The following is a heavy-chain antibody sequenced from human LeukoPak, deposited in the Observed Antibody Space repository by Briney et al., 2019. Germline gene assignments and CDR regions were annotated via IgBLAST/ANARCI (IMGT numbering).Heavy chain of an antibody. J-gene: IGHJ4*02. D-gene: IGHD2-15*01. CDR2: VYNSGDT. V-gene: IGHV4-59*08. Sequence: SETLSLTCTVSGGSTSSGYWSWIRQSPGKGLEWVGYVYNSGDTGKNPSLKSRVTILLDTSKNQCSLKLTSVSAADTAVYYCARLPVGGSSPSDYWGQGTLVTVSS. CDR3: ARLPVGGSSPSDY. CDR1: GGSTSSGY.